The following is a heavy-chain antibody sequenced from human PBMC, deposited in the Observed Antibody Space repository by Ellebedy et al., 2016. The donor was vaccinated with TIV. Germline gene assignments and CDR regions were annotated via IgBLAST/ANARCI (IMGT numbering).Heavy chain of an antibody. CDR1: GYTFTGYY. D-gene: IGHD6-6*01. CDR3: ARASIGYYFDY. Sequence: AASVKVSCKASGYTFTGYYLHWVRQAPGPGLEWMGWLNPNSGVTDYAQKFQGRVTMTRDTSMRTVYMELSRLRSDDTAVYYCARASIGYYFDYWGQGTLVSVSS. CDR2: LNPNSGVT. J-gene: IGHJ4*02. V-gene: IGHV1-2*02.